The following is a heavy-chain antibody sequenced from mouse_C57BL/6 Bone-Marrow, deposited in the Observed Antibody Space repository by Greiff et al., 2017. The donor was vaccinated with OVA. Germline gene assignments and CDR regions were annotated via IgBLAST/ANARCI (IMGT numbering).Heavy chain of an antibody. CDR3: ARSPYSNYAAMDY. V-gene: IGHV1-59*01. Sequence: QVQLQQPGAELVRPGTSVKLSCKASGYTFTSYWMHWVQQRPGQGLEWIGVIDPSDSYTNYNQKFKGKATLTVDTSSSTAYMQLSSLTSEDSAVYYCARSPYSNYAAMDYWGQGTSVTVSS. CDR1: GYTFTSYW. CDR2: IDPSDSYT. J-gene: IGHJ4*01. D-gene: IGHD2-5*01.